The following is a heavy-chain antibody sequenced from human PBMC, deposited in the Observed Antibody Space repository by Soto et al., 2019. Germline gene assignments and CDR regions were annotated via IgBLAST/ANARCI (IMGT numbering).Heavy chain of an antibody. V-gene: IGHV5-51*01. CDR3: ARQSRGYSYGSGYYYGMDV. CDR1: GYSFTSYW. Sequence: PXESLIISCKGSGYSFTSYWIGWVRQMPGKGLEWMGIIYPGDSDTRYSPSFQGQVTISADKSISTAYLQWSSLKASDTAMYYCARQSRGYSYGSGYYYGMDVWAQGITVTVSS. D-gene: IGHD5-18*01. J-gene: IGHJ6*02. CDR2: IYPGDSDT.